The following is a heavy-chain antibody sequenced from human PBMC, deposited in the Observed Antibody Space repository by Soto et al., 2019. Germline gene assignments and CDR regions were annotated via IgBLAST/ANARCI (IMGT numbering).Heavy chain of an antibody. CDR2: ISWNSGSI. CDR3: AKSAASKFGGSFDY. V-gene: IGHV3-9*01. Sequence: GGSLRLSCAASGFTFDDYAMHWVRQAPGKGLEWVSGISWNSGSIGYADSVKGRFTISRDNAKNSLYLQMNSLRAEDTALYYCAKSAASKFGGSFDYWGQGTLVTVSS. CDR1: GFTFDDYA. J-gene: IGHJ4*02. D-gene: IGHD3-10*01.